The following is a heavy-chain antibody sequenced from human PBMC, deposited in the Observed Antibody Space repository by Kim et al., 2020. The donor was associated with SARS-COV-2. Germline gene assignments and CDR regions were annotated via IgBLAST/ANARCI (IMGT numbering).Heavy chain of an antibody. Sequence: NPALKSRVTISIDMSKHQFSLNLSSVTAADTAVYYCARGPEVGNGGWFDPWGQGTLVTVSS. CDR3: ARGPEVGNGGWFDP. J-gene: IGHJ5*02. V-gene: IGHV4-59*09. D-gene: IGHD6-13*01.